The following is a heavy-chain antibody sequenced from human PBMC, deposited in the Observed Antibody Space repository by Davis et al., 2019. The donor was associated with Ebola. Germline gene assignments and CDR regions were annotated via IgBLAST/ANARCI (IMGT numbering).Heavy chain of an antibody. CDR2: MNPNSGNT. Sequence: SVKVSCKASGGTFSSYAISWVRQAPGQGLEWMGWMNPNSGNTGYVQKFQGRVTMTRNTSISTAYMELSSLRSEDTAVYYCASGIAREEFDYWGQGTLVTVSS. CDR1: GGTFSSYA. CDR3: ASGIAREEFDY. V-gene: IGHV1-8*02. D-gene: IGHD6-13*01. J-gene: IGHJ4*02.